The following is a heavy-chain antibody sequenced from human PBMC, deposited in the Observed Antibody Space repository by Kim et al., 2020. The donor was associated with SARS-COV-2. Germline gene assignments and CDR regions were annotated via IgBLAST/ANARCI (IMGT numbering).Heavy chain of an antibody. CDR3: VTFSYDNNFVDY. CDR1: VYTFTGYF. V-gene: IGHV1-2*06. D-gene: IGHD5-12*01. Sequence: ASVKVSCKASVYTFTGYFLHWVRQAPGQGLEWMGRMNPKTGSANYTQKVQGRVTMTRDTSISTAYLELSSLRSDDTAVYYCVTFSYDNNFVDYWGQGTLVTVSS. J-gene: IGHJ4*02. CDR2: MNPKTGSA.